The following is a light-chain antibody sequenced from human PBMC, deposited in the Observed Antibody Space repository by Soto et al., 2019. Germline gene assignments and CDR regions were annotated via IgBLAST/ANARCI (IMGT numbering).Light chain of an antibody. CDR3: CSYAGSYTVV. V-gene: IGLV2-11*01. J-gene: IGLJ2*01. Sequence: QSALTQPRSVSGSPGQSVTISCTGTSSDVGGYNIVSWYQQHPGKAPKLIIYDVSKRPSGVPDRFSGSKSGNTASLTISGLQAEDEADYYCCSYAGSYTVVFGGGTKLTVL. CDR1: SSDVGGYNI. CDR2: DVS.